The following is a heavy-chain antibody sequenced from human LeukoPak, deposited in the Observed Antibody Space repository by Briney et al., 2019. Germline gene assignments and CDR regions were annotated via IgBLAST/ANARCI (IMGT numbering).Heavy chain of an antibody. V-gene: IGHV3-21*01. Sequence: RSGGSLRLSCVVSGDTFSTYSMDWVRQAPGKGLEWVSSISYSSSYIFYTDSVKGRFTISRDDAKNSLFLQMNSLRAEDTAVYYCARITLQGPYGMDVWGQGTTVTVSS. D-gene: IGHD3-16*01. CDR2: ISYSSSYI. CDR3: ARITLQGPYGMDV. CDR1: GDTFSTYS. J-gene: IGHJ6*02.